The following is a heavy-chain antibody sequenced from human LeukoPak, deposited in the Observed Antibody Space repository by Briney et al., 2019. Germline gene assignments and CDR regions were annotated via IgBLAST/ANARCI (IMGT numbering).Heavy chain of an antibody. D-gene: IGHD1-26*01. J-gene: IGHJ4*02. CDR2: TKQDESTR. CDR3: ARDDGGSLDY. CDR1: GFTFNNYW. V-gene: IGHV3-7*01. Sequence: PGGSVRLSCAASGFTFNNYWMAWVRQAPGKGLEWVANTKQDESTRNYVDSVKGRFTISRDNAQNSLYLQMNSLRAEDTAVYYCARDDGGSLDYWGQGTLVTVSS.